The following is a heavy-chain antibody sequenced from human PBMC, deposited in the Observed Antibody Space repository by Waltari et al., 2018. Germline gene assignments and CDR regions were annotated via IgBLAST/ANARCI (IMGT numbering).Heavy chain of an antibody. D-gene: IGHD5-12*01. CDR2: TSGGGTT. J-gene: IGHJ4*02. V-gene: IGHV3-53*01. Sequence: EVQLVESGGGLIQPGGSLRLSCAASGFIVRSNYMSWVRKGPGGGLEWVSATSGGGTTYYAESVKGRFTVSRDNSRNTLYLHMTGLTPEDTGMYFCATPARGYGTCDLWGRGTLVTV. CDR1: GFIVRSNY. CDR3: ATPARGYGTCDL.